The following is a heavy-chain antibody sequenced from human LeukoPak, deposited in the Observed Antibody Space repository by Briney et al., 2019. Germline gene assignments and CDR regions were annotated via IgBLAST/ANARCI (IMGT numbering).Heavy chain of an antibody. V-gene: IGHV4-34*01. CDR3: ARVGTILLWFGELLGGYFDH. Sequence: SETLSLTCAVYGGSFSGYYWSWIRQPPGKGLEWIGEINHSGSTNYNPSLKSRVTISVDTSKNQFSLKLSSVTAADTAVYYCARVGTILLWFGELLGGYFDHWGQGTLVTVSS. CDR1: GGSFSGYY. D-gene: IGHD3-10*01. CDR2: INHSGST. J-gene: IGHJ4*02.